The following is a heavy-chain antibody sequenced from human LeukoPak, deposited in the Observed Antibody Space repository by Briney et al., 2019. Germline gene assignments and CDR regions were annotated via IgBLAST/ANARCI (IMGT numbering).Heavy chain of an antibody. CDR3: AKTKVPNYYGSGSYVDY. Sequence: GGSLRPSCAASGFTFRSFAVSWFGRAPGRGREWFSAIRATGGSTYYADSVKGRFTISRDNSKNTLYLQMNSLRAEDTAVYYCAKTKVPNYYGSGSYVDYWGQGTLVTVSS. CDR1: GFTFRSFA. CDR2: IRATGGST. V-gene: IGHV3-23*01. J-gene: IGHJ4*02. D-gene: IGHD3-10*01.